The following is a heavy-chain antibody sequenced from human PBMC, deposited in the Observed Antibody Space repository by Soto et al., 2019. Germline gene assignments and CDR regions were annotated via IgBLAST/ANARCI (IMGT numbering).Heavy chain of an antibody. CDR3: ARGTIVGPAEIRYYFDY. V-gene: IGHV1-3*01. J-gene: IGHJ4*02. CDR1: GYTFTSYA. D-gene: IGHD2-2*01. CDR2: INAGNGNT. Sequence: GASVKVSCKASGYTFTSYAMHWVRQAPGQRLEWMGWINAGNGNTKYSQKFQGRVTITRDTSARTAYMDLSRLRSEDTAVYYCARGTIVGPAEIRYYFDYWGQRTPVTVPS.